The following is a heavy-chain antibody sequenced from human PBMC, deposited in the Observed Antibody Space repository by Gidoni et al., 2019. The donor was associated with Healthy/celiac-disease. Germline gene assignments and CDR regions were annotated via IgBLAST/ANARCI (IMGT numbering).Heavy chain of an antibody. Sequence: FTFSDYYMSWIRQAPGKGLEWVSYISSSGSTIYYADSVTGRFTISRDNAKNSLYLQMNSLRAEDTAVYYCARGGYCSGGSCYSAHYYYYMDVWGKGTTVTVSS. V-gene: IGHV3-11*01. D-gene: IGHD2-15*01. CDR2: ISSSGSTI. CDR1: FTFSDYY. CDR3: ARGGYCSGGSCYSAHYYYYMDV. J-gene: IGHJ6*03.